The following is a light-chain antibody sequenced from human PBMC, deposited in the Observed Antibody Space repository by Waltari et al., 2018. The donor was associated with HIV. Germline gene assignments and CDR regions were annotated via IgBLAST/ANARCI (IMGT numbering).Light chain of an antibody. CDR2: SAS. CDR1: KNIKND. J-gene: IGKJ4*01. Sequence: DIQMTQSPSSVSADVGDRVTITCRASKNIKNDLNWYQQKPGKSPRLLIYSASGLQSGVPSTFSASGSGTEFNFTIADLQTEDSALFYCQQSHKTPLTFGGGT. CDR3: QQSHKTPLT. V-gene: IGKV1-39*01.